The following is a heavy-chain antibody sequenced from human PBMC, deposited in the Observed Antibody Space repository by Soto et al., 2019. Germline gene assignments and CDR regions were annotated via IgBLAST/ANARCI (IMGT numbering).Heavy chain of an antibody. V-gene: IGHV1-46*01. D-gene: IGHD5-12*01. CDR2: INPSGGST. CDR1: GYTFTSYD. J-gene: IGHJ6*01. Sequence: QVQLVQSGAEVKKPGASVKVSCKASGYTFTSYDMHWVRQAPGQGLEWMGIINPSGGSTSYAQKLQGKVTMTRDTSTSTVYMELSSLRSEDTAVYYCARWYSGYNVDYGMDVWGQGTTVTVSS. CDR3: ARWYSGYNVDYGMDV.